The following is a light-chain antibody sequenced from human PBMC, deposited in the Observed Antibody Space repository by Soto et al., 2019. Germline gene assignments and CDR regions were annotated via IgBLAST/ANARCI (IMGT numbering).Light chain of an antibody. CDR1: QSVSSSF. CDR2: GAS. J-gene: IGKJ1*01. CDR3: QHYDSSTGT. V-gene: IGKV3-20*01. Sequence: EIVLTQSPGTLSLSPGERATLSCRASQSVSSSFVSWYHQKPGQAPRLIIYGASTRSTGIPDRFSGSGSGTDFPLTLSRLEPEDFAVSYCQHYDSSTGTFGQGTKVEVK.